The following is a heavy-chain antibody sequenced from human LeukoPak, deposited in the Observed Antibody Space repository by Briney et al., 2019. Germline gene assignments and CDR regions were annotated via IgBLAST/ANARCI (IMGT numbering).Heavy chain of an antibody. V-gene: IGHV1-46*01. J-gene: IGHJ4*01. CDR1: GYTFSIYN. CDR3: GEEGVAGTGLDY. Sequence: ASVKVSCKASGYTFSIYNMHWVRQAPGQGLEWMGIINPSGGTSYAQKLQGRITMTRDTSTSTLYMELSRLRSEDTAVYYCGEEGVAGTGLDYWGQGTLVTVSS. D-gene: IGHD6-13*01. CDR2: INPSGGT.